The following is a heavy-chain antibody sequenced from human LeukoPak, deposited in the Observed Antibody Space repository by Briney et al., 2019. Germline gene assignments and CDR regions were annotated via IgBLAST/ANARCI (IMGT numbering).Heavy chain of an antibody. Sequence: GGSLRLSCAASGFTFDDYAMHWVRQAPGKGLEGVSGISWNSGSIGYADSVKGRFTISRDNAKNSLYLQMNSLRAEDTALYYCAKGAPPGSRRLPVPLFDYWGQGTLVTVSS. V-gene: IGHV3-9*01. D-gene: IGHD2-2*01. CDR1: GFTFDDYA. J-gene: IGHJ4*02. CDR2: ISWNSGSI. CDR3: AKGAPPGSRRLPVPLFDY.